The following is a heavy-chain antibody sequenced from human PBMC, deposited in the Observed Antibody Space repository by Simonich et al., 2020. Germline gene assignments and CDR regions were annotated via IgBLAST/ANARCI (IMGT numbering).Heavy chain of an antibody. J-gene: IGHJ4*02. D-gene: IGHD5-18*01. CDR1: GFTFGRYS. CDR3: ARDVDTAMVFDY. Sequence: EVQLVESGVGLVKPGGSLRLSCAASGFTFGRYSMNWVRQAPGKGPELVLSISSSSSYIYYAGSVTGRFTISRDNAKNSLYLQMNSLRAEDTAVYYCARDVDTAMVFDYWGQGTLVTVSS. V-gene: IGHV3-21*01. CDR2: ISSSSSYI.